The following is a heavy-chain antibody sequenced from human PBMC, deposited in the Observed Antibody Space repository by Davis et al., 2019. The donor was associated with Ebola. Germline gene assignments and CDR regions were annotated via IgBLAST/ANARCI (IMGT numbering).Heavy chain of an antibody. Sequence: GESLKISCAASGFTFSSYAMSWVRQAPGKGLEWVSVISGSGGSTYYADSVKGRFTISRDNSKNTLYLQMNSLRAEDTAVYFCARQLPYYSYGMDVWGQGTTVTVSS. V-gene: IGHV3-23*01. CDR1: GFTFSSYA. CDR2: ISGSGGST. D-gene: IGHD2-2*01. CDR3: ARQLPYYSYGMDV. J-gene: IGHJ6*02.